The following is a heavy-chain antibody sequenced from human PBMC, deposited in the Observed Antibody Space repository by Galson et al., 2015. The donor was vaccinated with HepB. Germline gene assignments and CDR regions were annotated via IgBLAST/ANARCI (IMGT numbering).Heavy chain of an antibody. Sequence: SVKVSCKASGGTFSSYAISWVRQAPGQGLEWMGRIIPILGIANYAQKFQGRVTITADKSTSTAYMELSSLRSEDTAVYYCAHSDRYSSSGGAFDIWGQGTMVTVSS. CDR1: GGTFSSYA. CDR3: AHSDRYSSSGGAFDI. V-gene: IGHV1-69*04. D-gene: IGHD6-13*01. J-gene: IGHJ3*02. CDR2: IIPILGIA.